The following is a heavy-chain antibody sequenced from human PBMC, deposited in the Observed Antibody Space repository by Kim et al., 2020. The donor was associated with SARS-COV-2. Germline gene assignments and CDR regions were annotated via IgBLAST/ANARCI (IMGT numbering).Heavy chain of an antibody. CDR3: ARVWTHSGRDY. CDR2: IKQDGSEK. CDR1: GFTFNSYS. Sequence: GGSLRLSCAASGFTFNSYSMNWVRQAPGKGLGWVATIKQDGSEKHYVDSVKGRFTVSRDNAKNSLYLEMNSLRAEDTAVYYCARVWTHSGRDYWGQGTLVTVSS. J-gene: IGHJ4*02. V-gene: IGHV3-7*03. D-gene: IGHD3-3*01.